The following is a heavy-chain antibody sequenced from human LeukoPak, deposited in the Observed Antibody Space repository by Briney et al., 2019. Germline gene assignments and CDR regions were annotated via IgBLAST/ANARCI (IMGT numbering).Heavy chain of an antibody. CDR3: ARHTRYYDILTGSASRAFDI. J-gene: IGHJ3*02. CDR1: GGSISGYY. V-gene: IGHV4-59*08. Sequence: SETLSLTCTVSGGSISGYYWSWIRQPPGKGLEWIGYIYYSGSTNYNPSLKSRVTISVDTSKNQFSLKLSSVTAADTAVYYCARHTRYYDILTGSASRAFDIWGQGTMVTVSS. D-gene: IGHD3-9*01. CDR2: IYYSGST.